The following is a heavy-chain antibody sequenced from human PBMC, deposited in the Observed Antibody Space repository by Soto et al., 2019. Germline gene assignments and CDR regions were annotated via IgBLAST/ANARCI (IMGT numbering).Heavy chain of an antibody. CDR1: GGPISSSSYY. D-gene: IGHD5-18*01. CDR3: ARSAIATHWFFDL. CDR2: IYYTGYT. V-gene: IGHV4-39*01. J-gene: IGHJ2*01. Sequence: LSLTCTVSGGPISSSSYYWGWIRQAPGKGLEWLATIYYTGYTYHNPTLKSHVTISVDTSKNQFSLKLTSVTAADTALYYCARSAIATHWFFDLWGRGTLVTVSS.